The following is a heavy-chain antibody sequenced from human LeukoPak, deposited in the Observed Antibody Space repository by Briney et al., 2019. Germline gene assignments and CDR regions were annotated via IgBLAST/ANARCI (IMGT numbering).Heavy chain of an antibody. D-gene: IGHD2-8*01. CDR1: GFTFSGYW. Sequence: GGSLRLXCAASGFTFSGYWMHWVRQAPGKGLVWVARIKYDGSYTNYADSVKGRFAISRDNAKNTLYLQMNSLRAEDTAVYYCANGNRCTSPNCLGYYYFYMDVWGKGTTVTVSS. CDR2: IKYDGSYT. J-gene: IGHJ6*03. V-gene: IGHV3-74*01. CDR3: ANGNRCTSPNCLGYYYFYMDV.